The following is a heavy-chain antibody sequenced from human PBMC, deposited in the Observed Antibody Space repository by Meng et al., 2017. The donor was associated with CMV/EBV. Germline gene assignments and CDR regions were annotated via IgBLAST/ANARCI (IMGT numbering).Heavy chain of an antibody. V-gene: IGHV3-23*01. J-gene: IGHJ5*02. CDR1: GFTFSNFA. D-gene: IGHD2-15*01. CDR3: AREGGELNRNWFDP. CDR2: ISGSGVST. Sequence: GESLKISCAASGFTFSNFAMNWVRQAPGKGLEWVSSISGSGVSTNYADSVKGRFTVSRDNSKNTLYLQTNSLRAEDTAVYYCAREGGELNRNWFDPWGQGTLVTVSS.